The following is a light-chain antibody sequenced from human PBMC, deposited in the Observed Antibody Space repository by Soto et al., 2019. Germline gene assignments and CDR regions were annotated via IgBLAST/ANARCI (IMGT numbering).Light chain of an antibody. CDR2: QAS. CDR3: QQYNVYPWT. Sequence: DIQMTQSPSTLSASVGDTVTITCRASQIINTWLAWYQQKPGKAPKLLIFQASSLESGVPSRFSGSGSGTEFTLTISSLQPDDFATYYCQQYNVYPWTFGQGTKVDIK. CDR1: QIINTW. V-gene: IGKV1-5*03. J-gene: IGKJ1*01.